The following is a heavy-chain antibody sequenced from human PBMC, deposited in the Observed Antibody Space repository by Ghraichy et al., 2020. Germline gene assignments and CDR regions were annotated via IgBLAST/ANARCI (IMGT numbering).Heavy chain of an antibody. V-gene: IGHV3-48*04. D-gene: IGHD2-2*01. CDR3: ARDARIHVPAGRGFYYLMVV. CDR2: ISSTSSTI. Sequence: GGSLRLSCAASGFSFTSYSMNWVRQAPGQGLEWVSYISSTSSTIYFADSVKGRFTISRDNAKKSLYLQMNSLRAEDTAVYYCARDARIHVPAGRGFYYLMVVWGPGTTVTVSS. J-gene: IGHJ6*02. CDR1: GFSFTSYS.